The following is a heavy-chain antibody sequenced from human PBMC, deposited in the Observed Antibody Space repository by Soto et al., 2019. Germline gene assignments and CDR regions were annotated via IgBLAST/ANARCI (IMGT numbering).Heavy chain of an antibody. D-gene: IGHD6-13*01. J-gene: IGHJ4*02. Sequence: SETLSLTCAVSGYSISSGYYWGWIRQPPGKGLEWLGTTYYGASSYYNPSLRSRITILLDASTNQLSLKLSSVTAADTAVYFCVRVAGSASWYETDSWGQGILVTVS. V-gene: IGHV4-38-2*01. CDR2: TYYGASS. CDR1: GYSISSGYY. CDR3: VRVAGSASWYETDS.